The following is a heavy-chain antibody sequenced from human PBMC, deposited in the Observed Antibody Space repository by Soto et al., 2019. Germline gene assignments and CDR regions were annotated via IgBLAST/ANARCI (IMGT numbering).Heavy chain of an antibody. Sequence: PGKGLEWIGSIYYSGSTYYNPSLKSRVTISVDTSKNQFSLKLSSVTAADTAVYYCARHGDFFRANDDIRPVRFVSEFLRNRSSDL. CDR2: IYYSGST. J-gene: IGHJ2*01. V-gene: IGHV4-39*01. CDR3: ARHGDFFRANDDIRPVRFVSEFLRNRSSDL. D-gene: IGHD2-21*01.